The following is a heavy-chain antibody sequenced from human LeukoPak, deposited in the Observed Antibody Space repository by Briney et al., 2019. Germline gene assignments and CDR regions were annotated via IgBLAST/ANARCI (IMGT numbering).Heavy chain of an antibody. Sequence: SETLSLTCTVSGGSISSGSYYWSWIRQPAGKGLEWIGRIYTSGSTNYNPSLKSRVTISVDTSKNQFSLKLSSVTAADTAVYYCAREHYDILTCYPDYFDYWGQGTLVTVSS. V-gene: IGHV4-61*02. D-gene: IGHD3-9*01. J-gene: IGHJ4*02. CDR2: IYTSGST. CDR1: GGSISSGSYY. CDR3: AREHYDILTCYPDYFDY.